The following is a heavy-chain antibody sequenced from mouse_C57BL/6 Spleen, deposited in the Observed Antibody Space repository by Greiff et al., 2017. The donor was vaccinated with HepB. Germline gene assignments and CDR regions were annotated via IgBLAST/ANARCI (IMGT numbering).Heavy chain of an antibody. V-gene: IGHV5-17*01. Sequence: DVMLVESGGGLVKPGGSLKLSCAASGFTFSDYGMHWVRQAPEEGLEWVAYISSGSSTNYYADTLKGRFTISRDNTKNTLFLQMTSLRSEATAIYYCARLYYDFWYYDVWGTGTTVTVSS. CDR2: ISSGSSTN. CDR1: GFTFSDYG. D-gene: IGHD2-4*01. CDR3: ARLYYDFWYYDV. J-gene: IGHJ1*03.